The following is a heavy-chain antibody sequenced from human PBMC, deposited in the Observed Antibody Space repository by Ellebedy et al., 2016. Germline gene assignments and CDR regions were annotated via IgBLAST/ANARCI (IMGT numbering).Heavy chain of an antibody. CDR3: TPQGPYYYYYMDV. J-gene: IGHJ6*03. V-gene: IGHV3-15*01. CDR2: IKSKTDGGTT. CDR1: GFTFSDHY. Sequence: GESLKISXAASGFTFSDHYMDWVRQAPGKGLEWVGRIKSKTDGGTTDYAAPVKGRFTISRDDSKNTLYLQMNSLKTEDTAVYYCTPQGPYYYYYMDVWGKGTTVTVSS.